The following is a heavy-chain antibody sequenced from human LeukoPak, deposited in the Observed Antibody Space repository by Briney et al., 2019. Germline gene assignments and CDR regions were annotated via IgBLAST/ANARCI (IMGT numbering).Heavy chain of an antibody. CDR2: ISGSGGST. CDR1: GFTFSSYW. CDR3: ARAGYYYDSSGYY. J-gene: IGHJ6*04. Sequence: GGSLRLSCAASGFTFSSYWMSWVRQAPGKGLEWVSAISGSGGSTYYADSVKGRFTISRDNAKNSLYLQMNSLRAEDTAVYYCARAGYYYDSSGYYWGKGTTVTVSS. V-gene: IGHV3-23*01. D-gene: IGHD3-22*01.